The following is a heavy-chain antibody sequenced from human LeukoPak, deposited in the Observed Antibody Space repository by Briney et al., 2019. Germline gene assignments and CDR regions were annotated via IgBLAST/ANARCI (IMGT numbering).Heavy chain of an antibody. Sequence: GGSLRLSCAASGFTFSSYWMSWVRQAPGKGLEWVANIKQDGSEKYYVDSVKGRFTISRDNAKNSLYLQMNSLRAEDTAVYYCARFRTTGTTSDAFDIWGQGTMVTVSS. J-gene: IGHJ3*02. D-gene: IGHD1-1*01. CDR2: IKQDGSEK. CDR1: GFTFSSYW. V-gene: IGHV3-7*01. CDR3: ARFRTTGTTSDAFDI.